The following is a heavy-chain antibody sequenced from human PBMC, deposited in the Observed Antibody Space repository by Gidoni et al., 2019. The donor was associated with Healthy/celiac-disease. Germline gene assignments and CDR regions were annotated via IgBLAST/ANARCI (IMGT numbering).Heavy chain of an antibody. Sequence: QVQLVQSGAEVKKPGASVKVSCKASGYTFPSYGISWVRQAPGQGLEWMGWISAYNGNTNYAQKLQGRVTMTTDTSTSTAYMELRSLRSDDTAVYYCARDRAFEYSSSSDSDYWGQGTLVTVSS. D-gene: IGHD6-6*01. CDR1: GYTFPSYG. V-gene: IGHV1-18*01. CDR3: ARDRAFEYSSSSDSDY. J-gene: IGHJ4*02. CDR2: ISAYNGNT.